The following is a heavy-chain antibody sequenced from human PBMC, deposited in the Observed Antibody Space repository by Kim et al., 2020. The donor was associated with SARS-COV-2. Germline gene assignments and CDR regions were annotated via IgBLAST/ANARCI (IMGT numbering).Heavy chain of an antibody. D-gene: IGHD2-21*01. CDR2: INHSGST. CDR1: GGSFSGYY. Sequence: SETLSLTCAVYGGSFSGYYWSWIRQPPGKGLEWIGEINHSGSTNYNPSLKSRVTISVDTSKNQFSLKLSSVTAADTAVYYCARGVVVVRIDYWGQGTLVTVSS. V-gene: IGHV4-34*01. J-gene: IGHJ4*02. CDR3: ARGVVVVRIDY.